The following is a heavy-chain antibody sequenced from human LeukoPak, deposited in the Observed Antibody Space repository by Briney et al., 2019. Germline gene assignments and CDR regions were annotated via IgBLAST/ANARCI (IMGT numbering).Heavy chain of an antibody. J-gene: IGHJ5*02. Sequence: SETLSLTCTVSGGSICSYYWSWIRQPPGKGLEWIGYIYYSGSTNYNPSLKSRVTISVDTSKNQFSLKLSSVTAADTAVYYCARNIVATSGWFDPWGQGTLVTVSS. CDR1: GGSICSYY. V-gene: IGHV4-59*01. D-gene: IGHD5-12*01. CDR3: ARNIVATSGWFDP. CDR2: IYYSGST.